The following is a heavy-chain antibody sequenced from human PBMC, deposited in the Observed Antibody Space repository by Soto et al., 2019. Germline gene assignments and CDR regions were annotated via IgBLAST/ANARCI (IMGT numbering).Heavy chain of an antibody. J-gene: IGHJ4*02. Sequence: SVKVSCKASGGTFSSYAISWVRQAPGQGLEWMGGIIPIFGTANYAQKFQGRVTITADESTSTAYMELSSLRSEDTAVYYCARDRFGFSSTSCCTFDYWGQGTLVTV. CDR2: IIPIFGTA. CDR1: GGTFSSYA. D-gene: IGHD2-2*01. CDR3: ARDRFGFSSTSCCTFDY. V-gene: IGHV1-69*13.